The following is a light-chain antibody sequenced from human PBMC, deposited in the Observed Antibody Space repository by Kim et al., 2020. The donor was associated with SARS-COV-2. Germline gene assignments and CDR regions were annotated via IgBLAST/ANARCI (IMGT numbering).Light chain of an antibody. CDR2: DAS. J-gene: IGKJ2*01. Sequence: LSVSPGERATRSCSASQISSKLAWYQQKPGQAPRLLIYDASTRFTDIPARFSGSGSGTEFTLTISSLQSEDFAVYYCQQYNTWPYTVGQGTKLEI. CDR1: QISSK. CDR3: QQYNTWPYT. V-gene: IGKV3-15*01.